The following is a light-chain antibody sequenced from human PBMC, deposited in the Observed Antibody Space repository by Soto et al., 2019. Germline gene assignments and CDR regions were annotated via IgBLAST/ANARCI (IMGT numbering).Light chain of an antibody. V-gene: IGLV4-69*01. CDR2: LNSDGSH. J-gene: IGLJ7*01. CDR3: QTWVTGIAV. Sequence: QSVLTQSPSASASLGASVKLTCTLSSGHSSYAIAWHQLQPEKGPRYLMKLNSDGSHSKGDGIPDRFSGSSSGAERYLTISSLQSEDEADYYCQTWVTGIAVFGGGTQLTVL. CDR1: SGHSSYA.